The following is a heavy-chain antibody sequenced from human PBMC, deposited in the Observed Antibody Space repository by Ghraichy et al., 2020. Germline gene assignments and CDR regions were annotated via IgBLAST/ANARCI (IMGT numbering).Heavy chain of an antibody. D-gene: IGHD3-3*01. CDR1: GGSFSGYY. J-gene: IGHJ6*02. V-gene: IGHV4-34*01. CDR3: ARVGFLEWFRPGCMDV. Sequence: SETLSLTCAVYGGSFSGYYCSWIRQPPGKGLEWIGEINHSGSTNYNPSLKSRVTISVDTSKNQFSLKLSSVTAADTAVYYCARVGFLEWFRPGCMDVWGQGTTVTVSS. CDR2: INHSGST.